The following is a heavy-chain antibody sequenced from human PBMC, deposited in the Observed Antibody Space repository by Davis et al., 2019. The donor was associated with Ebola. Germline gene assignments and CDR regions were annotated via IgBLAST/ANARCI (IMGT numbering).Heavy chain of an antibody. J-gene: IGHJ4*02. Sequence: AASVKVSCKASGYTFTSYGISWVRQAPGQGLEWMGWISGYNGNTNYAQKLQGRVTMTTDTSTSTVYMELSSLRSEDTAVYYCARAPHWGSPFDYWGQGTLVTVSS. CDR1: GYTFTSYG. CDR3: ARAPHWGSPFDY. D-gene: IGHD7-27*01. V-gene: IGHV1-18*01. CDR2: ISGYNGNT.